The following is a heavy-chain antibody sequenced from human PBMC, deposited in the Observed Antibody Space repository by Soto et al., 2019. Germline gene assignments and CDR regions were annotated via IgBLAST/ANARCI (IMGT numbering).Heavy chain of an antibody. CDR2: ISAYNGNT. V-gene: IGHV1-18*01. D-gene: IGHD6-19*01. CDR1: GYTFTSYG. J-gene: IGHJ4*02. CDR3: ARDFPLNGSGAIFDY. Sequence: ASVKVSCKASGYTFTSYGISWVRQAPGQGLEWMGWISAYNGNTNYAQKLQGRVTMTTDTSTSTAYMELRSLRSDDTAVYYCARDFPLNGSGAIFDYWGQGTLVTVSS.